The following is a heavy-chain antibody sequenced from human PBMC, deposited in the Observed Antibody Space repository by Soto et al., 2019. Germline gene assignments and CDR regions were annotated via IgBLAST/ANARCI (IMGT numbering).Heavy chain of an antibody. CDR3: ARYQNQEGIEY. CDR2: ISAYNGNT. V-gene: IGHV1-18*01. D-gene: IGHD2-2*01. CDR1: GYTFTSYG. J-gene: IGHJ4*02. Sequence: ASVKVSCKASGYTFTSYGISWVRQAPGQGLEWMGWISAYNGNTNYAQKLQGRVTMTTDTSTSTTYMELRSLRSDDTAVYFCARYQNQEGIEYWGQGTLVTVSS.